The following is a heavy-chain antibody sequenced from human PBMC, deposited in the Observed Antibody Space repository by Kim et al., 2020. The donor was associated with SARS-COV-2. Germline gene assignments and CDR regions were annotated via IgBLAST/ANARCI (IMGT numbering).Heavy chain of an antibody. D-gene: IGHD3-10*01. CDR3: ARDRGTRSDLYGMDV. CDR2: IWYDGSNK. CDR1: GFTFSSYG. V-gene: IGHV3-33*01. J-gene: IGHJ6*02. Sequence: GGSLRLSCAASGFTFSSYGMHWVRQAPGKGLEWVAVIWYDGSNKYYADSVKGRFTISRDNSKNTLYLQMNSLRAEDTAVYYCARDRGTRSDLYGMDVWGQGTTVTVSS.